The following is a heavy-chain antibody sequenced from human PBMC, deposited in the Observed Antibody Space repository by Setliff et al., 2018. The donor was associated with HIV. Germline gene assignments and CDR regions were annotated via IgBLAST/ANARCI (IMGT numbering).Heavy chain of an antibody. J-gene: IGHJ4*02. CDR2: INREATEM. V-gene: IGHV3-7*03. D-gene: IGHD6-13*01. CDR3: AKEPPSRLQQLGYSDY. Sequence: GGSLRLSCSGSGFTFRNYLMTWVRQTPGKGLEWVANINREATEMSYVDSVKGRFTVSRDNAKNSLYLQMNSLRAEDTAVYYCAKEPPSRLQQLGYSDYWGQGTLVTVSS. CDR1: GFTFRNYL.